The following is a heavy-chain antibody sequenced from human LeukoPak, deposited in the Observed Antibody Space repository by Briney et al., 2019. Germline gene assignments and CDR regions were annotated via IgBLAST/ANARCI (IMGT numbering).Heavy chain of an antibody. J-gene: IGHJ4*02. CDR2: IYYSGST. CDR1: GGSISSSSYY. CDR3: ARHSASPHYVVVPAAPFDY. V-gene: IGHV4-39*01. D-gene: IGHD2-2*01. Sequence: PSETLSLTCTVSGGSISSSSYYWGWIRQPPGKGLEWIGSIYYSGSTYYNPSLKSRVTISVDTSKNQFSLKLSSVTAADTAVYYCARHSASPHYVVVPAAPFDYWGQGTLVTVSS.